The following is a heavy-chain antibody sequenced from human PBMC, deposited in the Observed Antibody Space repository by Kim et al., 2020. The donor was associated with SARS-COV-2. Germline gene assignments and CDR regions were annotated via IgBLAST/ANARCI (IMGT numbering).Heavy chain of an antibody. D-gene: IGHD1-26*01. Sequence: GGSLRLSCSASGFTFSSYAMHWVRQAPGKGLEWVAVISFDESNKYYADSVKGRFTISRDNSKNTLYLQMNSLRAEDTAVYYCARDLLGGNPPAIYGMDVWGQGTTVTVSS. CDR1: GFTFSSYA. CDR3: ARDLLGGNPPAIYGMDV. J-gene: IGHJ6*02. CDR2: ISFDESNK. V-gene: IGHV3-30*04.